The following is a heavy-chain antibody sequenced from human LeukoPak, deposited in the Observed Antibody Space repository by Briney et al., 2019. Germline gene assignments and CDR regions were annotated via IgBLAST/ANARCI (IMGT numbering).Heavy chain of an antibody. J-gene: IGHJ4*02. D-gene: IGHD2-2*02. Sequence: GGTLRLSCAASGFTFSSYSMNWVRQPPGKGLDWPPSISSSSSYIYYADSVKGRFTISRDNAKNSLYLQMNSLRAEDTAVYYCARDLGGPHYQLLYHRAFDYWGQGTLVTVSS. CDR1: GFTFSSYS. CDR2: ISSSSSYI. CDR3: ARDLGGPHYQLLYHRAFDY. V-gene: IGHV3-21*01.